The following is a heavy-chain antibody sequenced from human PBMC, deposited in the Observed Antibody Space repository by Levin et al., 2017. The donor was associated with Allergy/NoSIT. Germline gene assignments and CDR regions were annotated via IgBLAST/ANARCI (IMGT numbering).Heavy chain of an antibody. Sequence: SETLSLTCTVSGGSISSSSYYWGWIRQPPGKGLEWIGSIYYSGSTYYNPSLKSRVTISVDTSKNQFSLKLSSVTAADTAVYYCAVGYCSGGSCFADAFDSWGQGTMVTVSS. J-gene: IGHJ3*02. V-gene: IGHV4-39*01. CDR2: IYYSGST. D-gene: IGHD2-15*01. CDR1: GGSISSSSYY. CDR3: AVGYCSGGSCFADAFDS.